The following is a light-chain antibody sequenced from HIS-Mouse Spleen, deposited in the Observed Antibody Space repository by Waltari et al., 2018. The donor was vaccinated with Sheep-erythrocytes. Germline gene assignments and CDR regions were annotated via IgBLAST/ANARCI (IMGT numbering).Light chain of an antibody. Sequence: EIVLTQSPATLSLSPGERATLSCRASQSVSRYLAWYQQKPGQAPRLLIYDASNRATGIPARFSGSGSGTDFTLTISSLEPEDFAVYYCQQRSNWPQPWTFGQGTKVEIK. CDR3: QQRSNWPQPWT. CDR2: DAS. J-gene: IGKJ1*01. V-gene: IGKV3-11*01. CDR1: QSVSRY.